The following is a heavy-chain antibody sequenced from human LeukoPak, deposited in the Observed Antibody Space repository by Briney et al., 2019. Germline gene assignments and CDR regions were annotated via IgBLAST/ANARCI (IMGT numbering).Heavy chain of an antibody. CDR1: GFTFSSYG. Sequence: GGTLRLSCAASGFTFSSYGMSWVRQAPGKGLEWVSAISGSGGSTYYADSVKGRFTISRDNSKNTLYLQMNSLRAEDTAVYYCARVHYYDSSGYWGPVGYWGQGTLVTVSS. CDR3: ARVHYYDSSGYWGPVGY. J-gene: IGHJ4*02. CDR2: ISGSGGST. D-gene: IGHD3-22*01. V-gene: IGHV3-23*01.